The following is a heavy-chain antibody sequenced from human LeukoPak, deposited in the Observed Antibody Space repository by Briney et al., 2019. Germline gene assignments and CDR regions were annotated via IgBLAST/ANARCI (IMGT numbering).Heavy chain of an antibody. V-gene: IGHV3-7*03. J-gene: IGHJ6*02. CDR2: VNRDGSET. Sequence: GGSLRLSCAAPGFALSSHWMAWVRQVPGRGPEWVANVNRDGSETYYLDSVKGRFTISKDNAKNSLYLQMNSLRAEDTALYHCARNNGMDVWGQGTTVIVSS. CDR3: ARNNGMDV. CDR1: GFALSSHW.